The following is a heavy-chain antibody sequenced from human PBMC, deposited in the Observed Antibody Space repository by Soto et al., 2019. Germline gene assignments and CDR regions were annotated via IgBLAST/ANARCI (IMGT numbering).Heavy chain of an antibody. CDR3: ARRGLGAIFDY. CDR1: GCSIISYY. CDR2: AHYSGST. D-gene: IGHD1-26*01. Sequence: PSATLSLTCPGSGCSIISYYWRLIRTPPGRGLEWVGSAHYSGSTHYNPSLKSRVTTSVDTSKNQISLNLTSVTAADTAVYYCARRGLGAIFDYWGQGTLVTFSS. J-gene: IGHJ4*02. V-gene: IGHV4-59*01.